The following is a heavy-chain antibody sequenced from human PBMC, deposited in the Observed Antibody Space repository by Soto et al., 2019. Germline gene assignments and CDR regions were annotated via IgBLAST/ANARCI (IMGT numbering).Heavy chain of an antibody. CDR3: ARVVATITDYYYGMDV. J-gene: IGHJ6*02. CDR1: GFTFSSYA. CDR2: ISYDGGSNK. Sequence: GGSLRLSCAASGFTFSSYAMHWVRQAPGEGMEWVAVISYDGGSNKYYADSVKGRFTISRDNSRNTLYLQMNSLRAEDTAVYYCARVVATITDYYYGMDVWGQGTTDTVSS. V-gene: IGHV3-30-3*01. D-gene: IGHD5-12*01.